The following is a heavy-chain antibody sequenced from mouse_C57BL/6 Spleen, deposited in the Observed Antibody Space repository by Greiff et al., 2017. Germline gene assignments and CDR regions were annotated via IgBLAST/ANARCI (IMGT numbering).Heavy chain of an antibody. CDR3: ARGDYYGSSWYYVDY. V-gene: IGHV5-16*01. Sequence: EVQLVESEGGLVQPGSSMKLSCTASGFTFSDYYMAWVRQVPEKGLEWVANINYDGSSTYYLDSLKSRFIISRDNAKHILYLQMSSLKSEDTASYYGARGDYYGSSWYYVDYWGQGTTLTVSS. D-gene: IGHD1-1*01. J-gene: IGHJ2*01. CDR1: GFTFSDYY. CDR2: INYDGSST.